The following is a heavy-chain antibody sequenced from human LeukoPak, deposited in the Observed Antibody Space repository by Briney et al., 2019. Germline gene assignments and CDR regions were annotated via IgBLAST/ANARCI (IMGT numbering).Heavy chain of an antibody. CDR3: AKALLGYCSGGSCSLFDY. D-gene: IGHD2-15*01. Sequence: PGGSLRLSCAASGFTFSSYAMSWVRQAPGKGLEWVSAISGGGGSTYYADSVKGRFTISRDNSKNTLYLQMNSLRAEDTAVYYCAKALLGYCSGGSCSLFDYWGQGTLVTVSS. J-gene: IGHJ4*02. CDR2: ISGGGGST. CDR1: GFTFSSYA. V-gene: IGHV3-23*01.